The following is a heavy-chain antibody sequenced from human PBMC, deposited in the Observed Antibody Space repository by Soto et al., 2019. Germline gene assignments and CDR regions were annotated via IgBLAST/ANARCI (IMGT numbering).Heavy chain of an antibody. J-gene: IGHJ4*02. Sequence: QVQLQESGPGLVKPSQTLSLTCTVSGGSISSRGYHWSWIRQPPGKGLEWIGCIYYSGSTYYNPSLTSRVTLSLDTSKNQFPLMLSSVTAADTAVYYCARDSSSWTTGLLDYWGQGTLVTVSS. V-gene: IGHV4-30-4*01. CDR3: ARDSSSWTTGLLDY. D-gene: IGHD6-13*01. CDR1: GGSISSRGYH. CDR2: IYYSGST.